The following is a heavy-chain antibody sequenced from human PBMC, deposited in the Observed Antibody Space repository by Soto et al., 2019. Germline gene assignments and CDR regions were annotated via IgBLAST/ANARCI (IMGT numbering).Heavy chain of an antibody. CDR2: INHSGST. J-gene: IGHJ4*02. V-gene: IGHV4-34*01. CDR1: GGSFSGYY. D-gene: IGHD3-9*01. Sequence: SETLSLTCAVYGGSFSGYYWSWIRQPPGKGLEWIGEINHSGSTNYNPSLKSRVTISVDTSKNQFSLKLSSVTAADTAVYYCARPGIILTGYEYWGQGTLVTVSS. CDR3: ARPGIILTGYEY.